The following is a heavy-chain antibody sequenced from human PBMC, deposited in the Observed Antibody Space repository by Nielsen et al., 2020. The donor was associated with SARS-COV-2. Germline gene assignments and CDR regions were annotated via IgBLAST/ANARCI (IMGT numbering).Heavy chain of an antibody. J-gene: IGHJ4*02. V-gene: IGHV4-39*01. CDR1: GGSISSSSYY. Sequence: SETLSLTCTVSGGSISSSSYYWVWIRQPPGKGLEWIGSIYYSGSTYYNPSLKSRVTISVDTSKNQFSLKLSSVTAADTAVYYCARGDSGYDPPFDYWGQGTLVTVSS. D-gene: IGHD5-12*01. CDR2: IYYSGST. CDR3: ARGDSGYDPPFDY.